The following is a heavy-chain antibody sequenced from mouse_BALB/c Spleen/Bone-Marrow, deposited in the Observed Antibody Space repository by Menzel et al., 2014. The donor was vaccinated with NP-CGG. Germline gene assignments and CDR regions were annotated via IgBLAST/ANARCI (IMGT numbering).Heavy chain of an antibody. CDR1: GYTFTSYW. D-gene: IGHD2-4*01. CDR2: IDPSDSYT. V-gene: IGHV1-69*02. Sequence: QVQLQHPGVEFVKPGASVKLSCKASGYTFTSYWMHWVKPRPGQGLEWIGEIDPSDSYTKYNQNFKGKATLTVDKSSSTAYMQLSSLTSEDSAVYYCARTYYDYDWFAYWGQGTLVTVSA. J-gene: IGHJ3*01. CDR3: ARTYYDYDWFAY.